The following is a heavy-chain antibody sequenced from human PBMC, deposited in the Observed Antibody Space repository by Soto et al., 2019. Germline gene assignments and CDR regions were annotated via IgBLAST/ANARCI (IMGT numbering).Heavy chain of an antibody. Sequence: EVQLLESGGGLVQPGGSLRLSCVASGFTFSSYAMSWVRQAPGKGLEWVSAISGSGGSTYYADSVNGRFTISRDNSKNTLYLQMNSLRAEDTAVYYCAKAHSSPRRFPGYWGQGTLVTVSS. CDR1: GFTFSSYA. V-gene: IGHV3-23*01. J-gene: IGHJ4*02. CDR2: ISGSGGST. D-gene: IGHD6-19*01. CDR3: AKAHSSPRRFPGY.